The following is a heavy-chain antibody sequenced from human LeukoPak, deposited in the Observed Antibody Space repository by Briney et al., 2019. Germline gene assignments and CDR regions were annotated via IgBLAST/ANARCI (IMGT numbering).Heavy chain of an antibody. CDR3: ARGVRGYSYGPLNY. CDR1: GYTFTGYY. V-gene: IGHV1-2*02. D-gene: IGHD5-18*01. Sequence: ASVTVSCKASGYTFTGYYMHWVRQAPGQGLEWMGWIDPNSGGTNYAQKFQGRVTMTRDTSISTAYMALTSLRSDDTAVYSCARGVRGYSYGPLNYWGQGTLVTVSS. CDR2: IDPNSGGT. J-gene: IGHJ4*02.